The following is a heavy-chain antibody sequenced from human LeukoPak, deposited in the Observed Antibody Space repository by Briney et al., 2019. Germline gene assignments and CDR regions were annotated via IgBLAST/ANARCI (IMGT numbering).Heavy chain of an antibody. J-gene: IGHJ6*03. CDR2: INPNSGGT. CDR3: ARSNGDYVDYYYYYMDV. Sequence: GASVKVSCKASGYTFTGYYMHWVRQAPGQGLEWMGWINPNSGGTNYAQKFQGRVTITADESTSTAYMELSSLRSEDTAVYYCARSNGDYVDYYYYYMDVWGKGTTVTISS. D-gene: IGHD4-17*01. V-gene: IGHV1-2*02. CDR1: GYTFTGYY.